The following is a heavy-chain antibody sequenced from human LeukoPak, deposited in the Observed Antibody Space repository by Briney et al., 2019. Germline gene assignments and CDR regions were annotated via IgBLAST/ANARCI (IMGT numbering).Heavy chain of an antibody. D-gene: IGHD3-22*01. V-gene: IGHV7-4-1*02. CDR3: ARAFFSSYYYDSSGYTL. CDR1: GGTFSSYA. Sequence: ASVKVSCKASGGTFSSYAISWVRQAPGQGLEWMGWINTNTGNPTYAQDFTGRFVFSLDTSVSTAYLQISSLKAEDTAVYYCARAFFSSYYYDSSGYTLWGQGTLVTVSS. J-gene: IGHJ4*02. CDR2: INTNTGNP.